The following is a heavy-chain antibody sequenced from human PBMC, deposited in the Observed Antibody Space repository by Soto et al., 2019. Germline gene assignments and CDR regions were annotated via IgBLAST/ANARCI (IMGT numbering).Heavy chain of an antibody. J-gene: IGHJ5*02. D-gene: IGHD4-17*01. CDR3: ARGIKYGAYSRWFDP. CDR1: GYTFTSYD. Sequence: QVQLVQSGAEVKKPGASVKVSCKASGYTFTSYDINWVRQATGQGLEYLGWMNPNSGNTAYVQKFLGGVTMAWDTSRTTAYRDLSSRRSEDTAVYFCARGIKYGAYSRWFDPWGQGTLVTVSS. CDR2: MNPNSGNT. V-gene: IGHV1-8*01.